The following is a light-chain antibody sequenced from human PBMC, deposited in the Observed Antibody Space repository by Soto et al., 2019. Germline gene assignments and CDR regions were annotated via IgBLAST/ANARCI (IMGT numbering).Light chain of an antibody. CDR3: CSYAGARTYVV. CDR1: SSDVGTYDL. V-gene: IGLV2-23*01. J-gene: IGLJ2*01. Sequence: QSVLTQPASVSGSPGQSITISCTGTSSDVGTYDLVSWYQQHPGKAPNLIIYEDTKRPSGLPDRFSGSKSDNTASLTISGLQPEDEAEYYCCSYAGARTYVVFGGGTKVTVL. CDR2: EDT.